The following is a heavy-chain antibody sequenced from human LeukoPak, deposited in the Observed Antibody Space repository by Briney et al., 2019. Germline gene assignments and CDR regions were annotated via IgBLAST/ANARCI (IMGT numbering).Heavy chain of an antibody. Sequence: ASVKVSCKASGYTFTGYYMHWVRQAPGQGLEWMGWINPNSGGTNYAQKFQGRVTMTRDTSISTAYMELSRLRSDDTAVYYCARVDGASPELLSYFDLWGRGTLVTVSS. V-gene: IGHV1-2*02. CDR1: GYTFTGYY. J-gene: IGHJ2*01. CDR2: INPNSGGT. CDR3: ARVDGASPELLSYFDL. D-gene: IGHD1-26*01.